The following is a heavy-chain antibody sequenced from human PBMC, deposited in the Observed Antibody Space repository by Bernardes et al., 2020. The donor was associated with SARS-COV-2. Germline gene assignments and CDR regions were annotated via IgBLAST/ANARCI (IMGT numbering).Heavy chain of an antibody. V-gene: IGHV1-2*02. CDR1: GYTFTGYY. D-gene: IGHD2-21*02. J-gene: IGHJ4*02. Sequence: ASVKVSCKASGYTFTGYYMHWVRQAPGQGLEWMGWINPNSGGTNYAQKFQGRVTMTRDTSIRTAYMELSRLRSDDTAVYYCARRERNQPLLYFWGQGTLVTDSS. CDR2: INPNSGGT. CDR3: ARRERNQPLLYF.